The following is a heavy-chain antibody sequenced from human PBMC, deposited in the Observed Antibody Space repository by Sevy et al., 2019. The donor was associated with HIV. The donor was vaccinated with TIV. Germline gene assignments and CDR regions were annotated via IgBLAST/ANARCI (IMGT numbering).Heavy chain of an antibody. J-gene: IGHJ3*02. CDR2: IKSKTDGGTT. CDR3: TTDSTQPLIVGATWSDAFDI. CDR1: GFTFSNAW. Sequence: GGSLRLSCAASGFTFSNAWMSWVRQAPGKGLEWVGRIKSKTDGGTTDYAAPVKGRFTISRDDSKNTLYLQMNSLKTEDTAVYYCTTDSTQPLIVGATWSDAFDIWDQGTMVTVSS. V-gene: IGHV3-15*01. D-gene: IGHD1-26*01.